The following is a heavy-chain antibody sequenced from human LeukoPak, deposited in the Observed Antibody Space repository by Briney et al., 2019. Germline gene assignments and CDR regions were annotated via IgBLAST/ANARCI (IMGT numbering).Heavy chain of an antibody. CDR1: GGTFSSYA. Sequence: SVKVSCKASGGTFSSYAISWVRQAPGQGLEWMGRIIPILGIANYAQKFQGRVTITADKSTSTAYMELSSLRSEDTAVYYCARERYCGGDCLVRYFDLWGRGTLVTVSS. D-gene: IGHD2-21*02. V-gene: IGHV1-69*04. CDR3: ARERYCGGDCLVRYFDL. J-gene: IGHJ2*01. CDR2: IIPILGIA.